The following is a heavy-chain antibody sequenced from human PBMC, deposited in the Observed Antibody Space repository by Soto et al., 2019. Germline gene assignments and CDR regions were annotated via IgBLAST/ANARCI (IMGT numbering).Heavy chain of an antibody. J-gene: IGHJ4*02. V-gene: IGHV3-23*01. D-gene: IGHD2-2*02. CDR3: AKAAYTLPTDY. CDR1: GFTFSTYA. Sequence: EVPLLESGGGLVQPGGSLRLSCAASGFTFSTYAMNWVRQAPGKGLEWVSGISGSGGSTYYSDSVKGRFTISRDNSENTLYMQMNSLRDEDTAIYYCAKAAYTLPTDYWGQGTLVTVSS. CDR2: ISGSGGST.